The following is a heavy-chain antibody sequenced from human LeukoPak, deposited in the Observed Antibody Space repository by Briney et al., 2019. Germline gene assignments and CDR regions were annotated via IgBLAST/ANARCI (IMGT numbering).Heavy chain of an antibody. J-gene: IGHJ5*02. CDR1: GYTFTSYY. D-gene: IGHD3-10*01. Sequence: GASVKVSCKASGYTFTSYYMHWVRQAPGQGLEWMGIINPSGGSTSYAQKFQGRVTMTRDTSTSTVYMELSSLRSEDTAVYYCASHGPGSYYQPWFDPWGQGTLVTVSS. CDR2: INPSGGST. V-gene: IGHV1-46*01. CDR3: ASHGPGSYYQPWFDP.